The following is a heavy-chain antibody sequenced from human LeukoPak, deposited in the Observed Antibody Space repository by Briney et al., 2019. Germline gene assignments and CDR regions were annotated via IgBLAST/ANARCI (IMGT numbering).Heavy chain of an antibody. CDR3: AREDRYNWNDPYFDY. CDR1: GFTVSSNY. V-gene: IGHV3-53*04. Sequence: GGSLRLSCAASGFTVSSNYMSWIRQAPGKGLEWVSVIYSGGSTYYADSVKGRFTISRHNSKNTLYLQMNSLRAEDTAVYYCAREDRYNWNDPYFDYWGQGTLVTVSS. CDR2: IYSGGST. D-gene: IGHD1-1*01. J-gene: IGHJ4*02.